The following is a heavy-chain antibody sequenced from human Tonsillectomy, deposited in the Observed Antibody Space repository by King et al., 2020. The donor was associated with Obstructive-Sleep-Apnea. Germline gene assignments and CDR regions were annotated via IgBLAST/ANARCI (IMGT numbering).Heavy chain of an antibody. CDR2: IRSKAYGGTT. V-gene: IGHV3-49*03. CDR3: TRPEARNDWDGWAH. D-gene: IGHD1-1*01. CDR1: GFTFGDYA. Sequence: VQLVESGGGLVQPGRSLRLSCTTSGFTFGDYAMGWFRQAPGKGLEWVGFIRSKAYGGTTEYAASVKGRFTISRDDSKSIAYLQMNSLKTEDTAVYYCTRPEARNDWDGWAHWGQGTLVTVSS. J-gene: IGHJ4*02.